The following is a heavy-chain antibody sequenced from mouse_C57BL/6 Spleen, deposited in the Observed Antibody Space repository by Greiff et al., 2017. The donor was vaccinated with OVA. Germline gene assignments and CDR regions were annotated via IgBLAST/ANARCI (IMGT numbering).Heavy chain of an antibody. CDR3: AKGTGSSGYGFAY. V-gene: IGHV1-82*01. Sequence: VQLQQSGPELVKPGASVKISCKASGYAFSSSWMNWVKQRPGKGLEWIGRIYPGDGDTNYNGKFKGKATLTADKSSSTAYMQLSSLTSEDSAVYFCAKGTGSSGYGFAYWGQGTLVTVSA. D-gene: IGHD3-2*02. CDR2: IYPGDGDT. J-gene: IGHJ3*01. CDR1: GYAFSSSW.